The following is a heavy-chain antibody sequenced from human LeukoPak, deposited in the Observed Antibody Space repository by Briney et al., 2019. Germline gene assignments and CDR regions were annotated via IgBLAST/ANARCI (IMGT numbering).Heavy chain of an antibody. J-gene: IGHJ6*02. CDR2: ISSSGSTI. Sequence: GGSLRLSCAAPGFTFSSYEMNWVRQAPGKGLEWVSYISSSGSTIYYADSVKGRFTISRDNAKNSLYLQMNSLRAEDTAVYYCARDGLRRYYYYGMDVWGQGTTVTVSS. V-gene: IGHV3-48*03. CDR1: GFTFSSYE. CDR3: ARDGLRRYYYYGMDV.